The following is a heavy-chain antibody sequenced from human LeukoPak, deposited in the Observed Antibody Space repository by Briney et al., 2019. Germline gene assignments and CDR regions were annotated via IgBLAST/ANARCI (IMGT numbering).Heavy chain of an antibody. CDR1: GFSVSDNS. D-gene: IGHD3-3*01. V-gene: IGHV3-53*01. CDR2: IYSGTT. Sequence: GGSLRLSCTVSGFSVSDNSMSWVRQAPGKGLEWVSFIYSGTTHYSDSVKGRFTISRDNSKNTLYLQMNSLRAEDTAVYYCARVYYASWSGQPLSQHWLDPWGQGTLVTVSS. CDR3: ARVYYASWSGQPLSQHWLDP. J-gene: IGHJ5*02.